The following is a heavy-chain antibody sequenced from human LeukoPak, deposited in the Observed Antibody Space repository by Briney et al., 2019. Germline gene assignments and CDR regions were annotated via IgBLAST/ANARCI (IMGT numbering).Heavy chain of an antibody. Sequence: GGSLRLSCVASGFTFNNHWMHWVRQAPGEGLVWVSRIDSDGSTTIYADSVKGRFTIPRDNAKNTLYLQMSSLRAEDTAVYYCARGGEYSGSPFDPWGQGTLVTVSS. V-gene: IGHV3-74*01. CDR1: GFTFNNHW. J-gene: IGHJ5*02. CDR2: IDSDGSTT. D-gene: IGHD1-26*01. CDR3: ARGGEYSGSPFDP.